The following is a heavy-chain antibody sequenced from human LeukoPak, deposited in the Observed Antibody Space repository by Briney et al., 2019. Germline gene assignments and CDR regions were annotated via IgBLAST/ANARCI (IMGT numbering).Heavy chain of an antibody. CDR2: ISYDGSLK. CDR1: GFTFSNFG. J-gene: IGHJ3*02. V-gene: IGHV3-30*18. CDR3: AERYSYGSGAGDALDI. D-gene: IGHD3-10*01. Sequence: GRSLRLSCAAFGFTFSNFGMHWVRQAPGKGLEWVAVISYDGSLKHYLDSVKGRFTISRDNSKNTLYLQMDSLRVEDTAVYYCAERYSYGSGAGDALDIWGHGTLVTVSS.